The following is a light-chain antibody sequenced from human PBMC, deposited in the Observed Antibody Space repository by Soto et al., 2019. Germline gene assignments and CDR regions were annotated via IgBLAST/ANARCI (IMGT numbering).Light chain of an antibody. CDR3: QQYYSYPLLT. V-gene: IGKV1-8*01. J-gene: IGKJ4*01. CDR2: AAS. CDR1: QGISSY. Sequence: AIRMTQCPSSLSASTGDRVTITCRASQGISSYLAWYQQKPGKAPKLLIYAASTLQSGVPSRFSGSGSGTDFTLTISCLQSEDFATYYCQQYYSYPLLTFGGGTKVEIK.